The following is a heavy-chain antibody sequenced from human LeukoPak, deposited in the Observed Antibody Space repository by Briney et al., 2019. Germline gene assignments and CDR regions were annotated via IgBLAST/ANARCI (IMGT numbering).Heavy chain of an antibody. Sequence: SETLSLTCAVYGGSFSGYYWSWIRQPPGKGPEWIGEINHSGSTNYNPSLKSRVTISVDTSKNQFSLKLSSVTAADTAVYYCARHRKYYYGSGSYSPHFDHWGQGTLVTVSS. J-gene: IGHJ4*02. CDR2: INHSGST. CDR1: GGSFSGYY. CDR3: ARHRKYYYGSGSYSPHFDH. V-gene: IGHV4-34*01. D-gene: IGHD3-10*01.